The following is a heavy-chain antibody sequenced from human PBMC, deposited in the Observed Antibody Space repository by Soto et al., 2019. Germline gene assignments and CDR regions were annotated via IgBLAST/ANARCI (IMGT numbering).Heavy chain of an antibody. CDR2: ISSSSSYI. D-gene: IGHD3-3*01. CDR3: ARLYDFWSGYYSYTDY. V-gene: IGHV3-21*01. Sequence: EVQLVESGGGLVKPGGSLRLSCAASGFTFSSYSMNWDRQAPGKGLEWVSSISSSSSYIYYADSVKGRFTISRDNAKNSLYLQMNSLRAEDTAVYYCARLYDFWSGYYSYTDYWGQGTLVTVSS. CDR1: GFTFSSYS. J-gene: IGHJ4*02.